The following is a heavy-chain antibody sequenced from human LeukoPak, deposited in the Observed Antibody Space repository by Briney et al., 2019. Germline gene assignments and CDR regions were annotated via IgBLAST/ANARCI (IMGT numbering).Heavy chain of an antibody. Sequence: GGSLRLSCAASGFTFSDYYMSWIRQAPGKGLEWVSYISSSSSNRNYADSVKGRFTISRDNAKNSLDLQMNSLRAEDTAVYYCARAQYYLDSWGQGTLVTVSS. CDR2: ISSSSSNR. CDR3: ARAQYYLDS. J-gene: IGHJ4*02. CDR1: GFTFSDYY. V-gene: IGHV3-11*06.